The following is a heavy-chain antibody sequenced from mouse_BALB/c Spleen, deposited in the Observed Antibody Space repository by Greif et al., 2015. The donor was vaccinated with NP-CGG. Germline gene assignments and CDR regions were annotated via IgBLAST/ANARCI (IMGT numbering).Heavy chain of an antibody. CDR1: GFSLTSYG. J-gene: IGHJ2*01. CDR2: IWAGGST. Sequence: VMLVESGPGLVAPSQSLSITCTVSGFSLTSYGVHWVRQPPGKGLEWLGVIWAGGSTNYNSALMSRLSISKDNSKSXVFLKMNSLQTDDTAMYYCARDRYGSSYDHFDYWGQGTTLTVSS. D-gene: IGHD1-1*01. V-gene: IGHV2-9*02. CDR3: ARDRYGSSYDHFDY.